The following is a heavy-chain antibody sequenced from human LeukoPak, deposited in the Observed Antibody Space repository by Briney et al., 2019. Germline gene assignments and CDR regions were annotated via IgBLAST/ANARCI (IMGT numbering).Heavy chain of an antibody. J-gene: IGHJ3*02. CDR3: ARGVVVAPRSAFDI. Sequence: GGSLRLSSAASGFTFSSYWITWVRQAPGKGLEWVANINQDGSEKCYVDSVKGRFTISRDNAKNSLSLQMNSLRVEDTAVYYCARGVVVAPRSAFDIWGQGTMVTVSS. CDR1: GFTFSSYW. CDR2: INQDGSEK. V-gene: IGHV3-7*01. D-gene: IGHD2-2*01.